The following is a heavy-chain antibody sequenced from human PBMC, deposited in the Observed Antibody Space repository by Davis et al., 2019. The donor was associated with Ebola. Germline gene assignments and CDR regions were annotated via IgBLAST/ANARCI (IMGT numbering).Heavy chain of an antibody. J-gene: IGHJ3*01. CDR2: INSGGGT. CDR3: ARGRGGF. V-gene: IGHV3-53*01. CDR1: GFTVSSDF. Sequence: PGGSLRLSCAASGFTVSSDFMGWVRQAPGKGPEWDSVINSGGGTFYADSVKGRFTISRDNSKNTLYLQMNSLRADDTALYYCARGRGGFWGQGTMVTVSS. D-gene: IGHD3-10*01.